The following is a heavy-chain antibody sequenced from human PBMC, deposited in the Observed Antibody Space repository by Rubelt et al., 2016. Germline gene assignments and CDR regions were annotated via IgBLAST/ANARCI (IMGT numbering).Heavy chain of an antibody. CDR3: ARVISGVEYSSSWHFDY. CDR1: GYTFTSYA. D-gene: IGHD6-13*01. V-gene: IGHV1-3*01. Sequence: QVQLEQSGAEVKKPGASVKVSCKASGYTFTSYAMHWVRQAPGQRLEWMGWINAGNGNTNYAQKLQGRVTMATDTSTSTAYMGLRSLGSDDTAVYYCARVISGVEYSSSWHFDYWGQGTLVTVSS. J-gene: IGHJ4*02. CDR2: INAGNGNT.